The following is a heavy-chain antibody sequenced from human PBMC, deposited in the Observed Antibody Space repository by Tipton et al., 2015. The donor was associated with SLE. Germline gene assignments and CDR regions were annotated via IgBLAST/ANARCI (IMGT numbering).Heavy chain of an antibody. CDR2: MYYSGDT. Sequence: TLSLTCTVSGGSVTSGGYFWSWIRQHPGKGLEWIGYMYYSGDTYYNPSLKSRVTISVDTSGRQLSLKLRSVTAADTAMYYCARDGLDYYESSGSFDYWGQGALVTVSS. D-gene: IGHD3-22*01. V-gene: IGHV4-31*03. CDR1: GGSVTSGGYF. J-gene: IGHJ4*02. CDR3: ARDGLDYYESSGSFDY.